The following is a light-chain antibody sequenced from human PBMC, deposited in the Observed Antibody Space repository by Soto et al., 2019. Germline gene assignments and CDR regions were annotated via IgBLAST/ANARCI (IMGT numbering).Light chain of an antibody. CDR3: SSYTSSNTLVV. CDR2: DVS. CDR1: SSDVGGYDY. Sequence: QSVLTQPASVSGSPGQSITISCTGTSSDVGGYDYVSWYQQHPGKAPKLMIYDVSNRPSGVSNRFSGAKSGNTASLTISGLQADDEADYYCSSYTSSNTLVVFGGGTQLTVL. J-gene: IGLJ2*01. V-gene: IGLV2-14*03.